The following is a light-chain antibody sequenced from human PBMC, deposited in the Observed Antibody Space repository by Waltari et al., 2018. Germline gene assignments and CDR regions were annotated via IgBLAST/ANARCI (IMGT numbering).Light chain of an antibody. V-gene: IGKV1-5*03. CDR1: QSIPRW. CDR3: QHYDSYSAT. CDR2: KAS. J-gene: IGKJ3*01. Sequence: DIQMTQSPSTLSASVGDRVTITCRASQSIPRWLAWYQQKPGKAPKLLIYKASILESGVPSRFSGGGSGTEFTLTICSLQPDDFATYYCQHYDSYSATFGRGTKIEIK.